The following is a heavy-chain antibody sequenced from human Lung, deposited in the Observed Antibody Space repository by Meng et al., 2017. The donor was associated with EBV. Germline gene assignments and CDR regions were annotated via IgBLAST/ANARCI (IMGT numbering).Heavy chain of an antibody. CDR2: IYYSGST. CDR3: ARPSIAVAGWDY. D-gene: IGHD6-19*01. V-gene: IGHV4-39*01. CDR1: GGSISSSSYY. J-gene: IGHJ4*02. Sequence: LQLQESGPGLVTPSATPSLPCTVSGGSISSSSYYWGWIRQPTGKGLEWIGSIYYSGSTYYNPSLKSRVTISVDTTKTQFSLKLISVTAADTAVYYCARPSIAVAGWDYWGQGTLVTVSS.